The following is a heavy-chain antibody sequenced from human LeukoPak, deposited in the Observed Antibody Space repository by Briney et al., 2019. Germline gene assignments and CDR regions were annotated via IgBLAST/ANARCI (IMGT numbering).Heavy chain of an antibody. CDR3: ARGERITMVRAVIITP. J-gene: IGHJ5*02. CDR2: INPNSGGT. V-gene: IGHV1-2*02. Sequence: ASVKVSCKASGYTFTDFYMHWVRQAPGQGLEWMGWINPNSGGTNYAQKFQGRVTMTRDTSISTAYMDLSRLRSDDTAVYYCARGERITMVRAVIITPWGQGTLVTVSS. D-gene: IGHD3-10*01. CDR1: GYTFTDFY.